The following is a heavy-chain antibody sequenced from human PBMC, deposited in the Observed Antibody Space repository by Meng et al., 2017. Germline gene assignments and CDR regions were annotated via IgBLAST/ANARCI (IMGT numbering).Heavy chain of an antibody. V-gene: IGHV1-8*01. D-gene: IGHD4-17*01. J-gene: IGHJ4*02. Sequence: QGQLVPSGAEGKKPGSSVKFSCKASGGTFSSYAISWVRQAPGQGLEWMGWMNPNSGNTGYAQKFQGRVTMTRNTSISTAYMELSSLRSEDTAVYYCARAMTTVMIDYWGQGTLVTVSS. CDR3: ARAMTTVMIDY. CDR2: MNPNSGNT. CDR1: GGTFSSYA.